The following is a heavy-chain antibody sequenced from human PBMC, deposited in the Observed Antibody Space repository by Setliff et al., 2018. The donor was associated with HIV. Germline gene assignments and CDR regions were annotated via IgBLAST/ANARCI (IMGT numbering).Heavy chain of an antibody. CDR2: IYTSGST. CDR3: AKRTFGSGRLDP. Sequence: SETLSLTCTVSGGSISSYYWSWIRQPPGKGLEWIGYIYTSGSTNYNPSLKSRVTISVDTSKNQFSLNLSSVTAADTAVYYCAKRTFGSGRLDPWGQGTLVTVSS. D-gene: IGHD3-16*01. J-gene: IGHJ5*02. CDR1: GGSISSYY. V-gene: IGHV4-59*01.